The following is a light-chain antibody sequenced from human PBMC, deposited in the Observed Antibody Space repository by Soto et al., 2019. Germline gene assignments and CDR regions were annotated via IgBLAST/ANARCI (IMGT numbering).Light chain of an antibody. CDR3: SSYRSSSTPV. CDR1: NSDIGAYNF. V-gene: IGLV2-14*01. CDR2: EVS. Sequence: QSALTQPASVSGSPGQSITISCAGTNSDIGAYNFVSWYQQFPGKAPKLIIYEVSHRPSGISNRFSGSKSGNSASLSISGLQPDDESYYYCSSYRSSSTPVFGGGTKVTVL. J-gene: IGLJ3*02.